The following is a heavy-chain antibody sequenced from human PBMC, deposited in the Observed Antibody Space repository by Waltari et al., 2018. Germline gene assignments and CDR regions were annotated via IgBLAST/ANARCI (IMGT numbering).Heavy chain of an antibody. CDR3: AGSYSNYINRIFSATWP. D-gene: IGHD4-4*01. CDR1: GGSFSGYF. V-gene: IGHV4-34*02. Sequence: QVQLQQWGAGLLKPSETLSLTCAVDGGSFSGYFWSWIRQPPGKGLEWIGEINHSGSTNYNPSLKCRVTISVDTSHRQFSLKLSSVTAADTAVYYCAGSYSNYINRIFSATWPWGQGTLVTVST. J-gene: IGHJ4*02. CDR2: INHSGST.